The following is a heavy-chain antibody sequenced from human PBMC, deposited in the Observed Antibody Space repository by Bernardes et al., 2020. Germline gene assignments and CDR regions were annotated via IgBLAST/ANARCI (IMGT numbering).Heavy chain of an antibody. Sequence: SETLSLTCTVSGGSVSSGSYYWSWIRQPPGKGLEWIGYIYYSGSTYYNPSLKSRVTISVDTSKNQFSLKLSSVTAADTAVYYCASLGAARSAGYGGYWGQGTLVTVSS. V-gene: IGHV4-61*01. D-gene: IGHD5-12*01. CDR3: ASLGAARSAGYGGY. CDR1: GGSVSSGSYY. CDR2: IYYSGST. J-gene: IGHJ4*02.